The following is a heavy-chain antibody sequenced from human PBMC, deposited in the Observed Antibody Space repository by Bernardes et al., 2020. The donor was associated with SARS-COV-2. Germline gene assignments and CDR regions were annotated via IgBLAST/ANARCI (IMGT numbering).Heavy chain of an antibody. D-gene: IGHD3-10*01. V-gene: IGHV4-39*01. CDR2: IYYSGST. Sequence: SETLSLTCTVSGGSISSSNYYWGWIRQPPGKGLEWIGIIYYSGSTYYNPSLKSRVTISVDTSKNQFSLKLSSVTAADTAVYYCASLMVRGVILWYFDYWGQGTLVTVSS. J-gene: IGHJ4*02. CDR3: ASLMVRGVILWYFDY. CDR1: GGSISSSNYY.